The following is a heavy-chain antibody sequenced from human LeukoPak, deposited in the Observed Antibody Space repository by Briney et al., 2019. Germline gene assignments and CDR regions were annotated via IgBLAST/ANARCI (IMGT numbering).Heavy chain of an antibody. CDR3: AKDQDVAAAGTWGSIDY. CDR1: GFNFSNYG. Sequence: GRSLRLSCAASGFNFSNYGIHWVRQAPGKGLEWVAVISYDATNEYYTDSVKGRFTISRDNSRNTLYLQMNSLRAKDTAVYYCAKDQDVAAAGTWGSIDYWGQGTLVTVSS. J-gene: IGHJ4*02. D-gene: IGHD6-13*01. V-gene: IGHV3-30*18. CDR2: ISYDATNE.